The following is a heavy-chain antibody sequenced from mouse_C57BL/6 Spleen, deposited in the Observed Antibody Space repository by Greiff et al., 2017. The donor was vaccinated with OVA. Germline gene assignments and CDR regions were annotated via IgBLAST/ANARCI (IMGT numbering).Heavy chain of an antibody. CDR1: GFTFSSYA. CDR2: ISDGGSYT. V-gene: IGHV5-4*01. J-gene: IGHJ2*01. Sequence: EVQGVESGGGLVKPGGSLKLSCAASGFTFSSYAMSWVRQTPEKRLEWVATISDGGSYTYYPDNVKGRFTISRDNAKNNLYLQMSHLKSEDTAMYYCARDEDRGSYFDYWGQGTTLTVSS. CDR3: ARDEDRGSYFDY.